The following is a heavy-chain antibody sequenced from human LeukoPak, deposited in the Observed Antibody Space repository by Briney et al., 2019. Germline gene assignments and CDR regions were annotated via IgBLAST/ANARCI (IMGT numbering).Heavy chain of an antibody. J-gene: IGHJ4*02. CDR3: ARNDGSSDSWYPSKAIDY. CDR1: GFTFSSYA. Sequence: QPGRSLRLSCAASGFTFSSYAMHWVRQAPGKGLEWVAVISYDGSNKYYADSVKGRFTISRDNSKNTLSLQMNSLRAEDTAVYFCARNDGSSDSWYPSKAIDYWGQGTLVTVSS. V-gene: IGHV3-30*04. D-gene: IGHD6-13*01. CDR2: ISYDGSNK.